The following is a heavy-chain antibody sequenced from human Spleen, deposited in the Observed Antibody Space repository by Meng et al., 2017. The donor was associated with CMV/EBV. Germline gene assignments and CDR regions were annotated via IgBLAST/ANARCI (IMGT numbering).Heavy chain of an antibody. CDR2: ISYDGYTI. Sequence: GESLKISCTASGFSFADYAMSWVRQAPGKGLEWLSYISYDGYTIYYADSVKGRFTISRDNSKNTLYLQMNSLRAEDTAVYYCATGYYFDYWGQGTLVTVSS. CDR1: GFSFADYA. V-gene: IGHV3-23*01. D-gene: IGHD3-9*01. J-gene: IGHJ4*02. CDR3: ATGYYFDY.